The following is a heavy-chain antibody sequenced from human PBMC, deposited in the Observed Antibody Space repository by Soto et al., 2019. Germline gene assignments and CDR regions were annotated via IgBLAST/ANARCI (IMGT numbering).Heavy chain of an antibody. CDR1: GDSITRISH. CDR3: ARWRNDCSYTSCYHFDY. Sequence: SETLSLTCAVSGDSITRISHWPWIWQPPGGGLEWVAIISHSVTTYNNPPHKSRVPMSVDTSKNQFSMKLSSGTAADTALYYCARWRNDCSYTSCYHFDYWGQGILVTVSS. V-gene: IGHV4-38-2*01. CDR2: ISHSVTT. D-gene: IGHD2-2*01. J-gene: IGHJ4*02.